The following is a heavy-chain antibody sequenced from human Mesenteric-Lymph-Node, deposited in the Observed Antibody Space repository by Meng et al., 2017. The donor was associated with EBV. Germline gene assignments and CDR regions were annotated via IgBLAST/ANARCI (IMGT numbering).Heavy chain of an antibody. V-gene: IGHV4-61*01. CDR1: GGSVSSGSYY. D-gene: IGHD2-2*01. J-gene: IGHJ5*02. Sequence: LQEACHGMVHPLETLSSTFTVSGGSVSSGSYYWSWIRQPPGKGLEWIGYIYYSGSTNYNPSLKSRVTISVDTSKNQFSLKLSSVTAADTAVYYCARIVVPAATNNWFDPWGQGTLVTVSS. CDR2: IYYSGST. CDR3: ARIVVPAATNNWFDP.